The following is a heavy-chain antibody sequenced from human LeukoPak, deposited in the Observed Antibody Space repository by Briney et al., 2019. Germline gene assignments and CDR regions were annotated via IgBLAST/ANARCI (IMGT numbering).Heavy chain of an antibody. CDR3: AKGYCSSSICYDYYYMDV. CDR1: GFTFSTYS. V-gene: IGHV3-48*04. D-gene: IGHD2-2*01. CDR2: ITSSRSTM. J-gene: IGHJ6*03. Sequence: GGSLRLSCAASGFTFSTYSMNWVRQAPGKGLEWVSYITSSRSTMFYADSVKGRFTISRDNAKNSLYLQMNSLRAEDTAVYYCAKGYCSSSICYDYYYMDVWGRGTTVTVSS.